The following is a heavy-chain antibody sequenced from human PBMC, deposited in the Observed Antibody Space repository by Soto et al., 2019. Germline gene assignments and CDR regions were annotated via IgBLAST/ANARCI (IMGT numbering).Heavy chain of an antibody. J-gene: IGHJ4*02. D-gene: IGHD3-22*01. V-gene: IGHV4-39*01. CDR1: GGSISSSSYY. Sequence: ASETLSLTCTVSGGSISSSSYYWGWIRQPPGKGLEWIGSIYYSGSTYYNPSLKSRVTISVDTSKNQFSLKLSSVTAADTAVYYCAGSITMIVVVITLFDYWGQGTLVTVSS. CDR3: AGSITMIVVVITLFDY. CDR2: IYYSGST.